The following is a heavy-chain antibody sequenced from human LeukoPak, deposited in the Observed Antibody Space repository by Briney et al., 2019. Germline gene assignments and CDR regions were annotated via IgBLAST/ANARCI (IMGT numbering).Heavy chain of an antibody. CDR2: IYYSGST. CDR3: ARVSSRNYYYYMDV. D-gene: IGHD2-2*01. Sequence: SESLSLTCTVSGGSISSYYWSWIRQPPGKGLEWIGYIYYSGSTNYNPSLKSRVIISVDTSKNQFSLKLSSVTAADTAVYYCARVSSRNYYYYMDVWGKGTTVTVSS. CDR1: GGSISSYY. J-gene: IGHJ6*03. V-gene: IGHV4-59*01.